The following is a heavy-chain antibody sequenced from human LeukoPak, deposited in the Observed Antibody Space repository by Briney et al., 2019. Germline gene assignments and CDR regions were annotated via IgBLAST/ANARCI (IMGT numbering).Heavy chain of an antibody. CDR3: ARDPDYDGNVDGMSAFDI. Sequence: PSETLSLTCTVSGGSISSYYWSWIRQPPGKGLEWIGYIYYSGSTNYNPSLRSRVTISVDTSKNQFSLKLSSVTAADTAVYYCARDPDYDGNVDGMSAFDIWGQGTMVTVSS. D-gene: IGHD4-23*01. V-gene: IGHV4-59*01. CDR2: IYYSGST. CDR1: GGSISSYY. J-gene: IGHJ3*02.